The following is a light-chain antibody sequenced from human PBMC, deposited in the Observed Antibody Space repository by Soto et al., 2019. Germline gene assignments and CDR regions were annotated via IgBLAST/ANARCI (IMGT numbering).Light chain of an antibody. CDR1: SSDVGGYNY. Sequence: QSALTQPASVSGSPGQSITISCTGNSSDVGGYNYVSWYQQHPGKAPKLMIYEVSNRPSGVSNRFSGSKSGNTASLTISGLQAEDEADYYCISFTRSSTFVFGTGTKVTVL. J-gene: IGLJ1*01. V-gene: IGLV2-14*01. CDR3: ISFTRSSTFV. CDR2: EVS.